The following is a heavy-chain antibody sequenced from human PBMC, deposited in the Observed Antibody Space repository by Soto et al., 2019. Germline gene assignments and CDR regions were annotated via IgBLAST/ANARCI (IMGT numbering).Heavy chain of an antibody. CDR1: GFAFSPAW. Sequence: RGALRISCASSGFAFSPAWMTWVRQAPGKGLEWVALIKSKTSGETRAYAAPVKGRFTISRDDSENTVFLQMDSLKTEDTAVYYCVIDDAARGFGELDYWGRGTLVTVSS. J-gene: IGHJ4*02. D-gene: IGHD3-10*01. CDR2: IKSKTSGETR. V-gene: IGHV3-15*01. CDR3: VIDDAARGFGELDY.